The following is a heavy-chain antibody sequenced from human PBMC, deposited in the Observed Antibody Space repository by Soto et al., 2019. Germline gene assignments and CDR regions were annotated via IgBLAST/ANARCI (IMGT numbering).Heavy chain of an antibody. V-gene: IGHV4-34*01. CDR2: INHSGST. J-gene: IGHJ6*03. Sequence: SETLSLTCAVYGGSFSGYYWSWIRQPPGKGLEWIGEINHSGSTNYSPSLKSRVTISVDTSKNQFSLKLSSVTAADTAVYYCARGAWSGYPRNYYYYMDVWGKGTTVTVSS. D-gene: IGHD3-3*01. CDR3: ARGAWSGYPRNYYYYMDV. CDR1: GGSFSGYY.